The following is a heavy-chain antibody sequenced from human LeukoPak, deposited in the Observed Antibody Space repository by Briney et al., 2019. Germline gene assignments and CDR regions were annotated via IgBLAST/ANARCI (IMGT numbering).Heavy chain of an antibody. V-gene: IGHV3-48*01. CDR3: AKAYGYSSSWTSNNYFYGLDV. J-gene: IGHJ6*02. CDR2: ISSSSSTI. Sequence: AGGSLSLFCAASGFTFSSYSMNWVRQAPGEGLEWVSYISSSSSTIYYADSVRSRITISRDNSKNTLYLPMNSLRAEDTAVYYWAKAYGYSSSWTSNNYFYGLDVWGQGTTVTVSS. D-gene: IGHD6-13*01. CDR1: GFTFSSYS.